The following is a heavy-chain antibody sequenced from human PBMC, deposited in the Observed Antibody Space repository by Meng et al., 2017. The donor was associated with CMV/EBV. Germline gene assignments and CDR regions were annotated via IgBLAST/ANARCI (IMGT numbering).Heavy chain of an antibody. D-gene: IGHD4-11*01. V-gene: IGHV3-15*01. Sequence: GGSLRLSCAASGFTFSNAWMSWVRQAPGKGLEWVGRIKSKTDGGTTDYAAPVKGRFTISRDDSKNTLYLQMNSLKTEDTAVYYCAKDLVIPLYSTPYYYGMDVWGQGTTVTVSS. CDR3: AKDLVIPLYSTPYYYGMDV. CDR2: IKSKTDGGTT. J-gene: IGHJ6*02. CDR1: GFTFSNAW.